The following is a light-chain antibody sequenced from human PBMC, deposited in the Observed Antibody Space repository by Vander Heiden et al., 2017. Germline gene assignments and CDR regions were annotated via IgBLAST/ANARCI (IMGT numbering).Light chain of an antibody. V-gene: IGKV1-5*01. CDR3: QQYNSYSPWT. J-gene: IGKJ1*01. CDR2: DAS. CDR1: QGISSW. Sequence: DIQMTQSPSTLSASVGDRVTITCRASQGISSWLAWYQQKPGKAPKLLIYDASSLESGVPSRFSGSVSGTEFTLTISSLQPDDFASYYCQQYNSYSPWTFGQGTKVEIK.